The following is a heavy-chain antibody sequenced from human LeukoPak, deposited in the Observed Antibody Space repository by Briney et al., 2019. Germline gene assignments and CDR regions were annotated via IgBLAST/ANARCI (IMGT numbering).Heavy chain of an antibody. Sequence: GGSLRLSCAASGFTFSTYGMHWVRQAPGKGLEWVAVISYDGRQKYYADSVKGRFTISRDNSKNTLYLQMNSLRAEDTAVYYCARDGGYYYDSSGYYPRDYWGQGTLVTVSS. CDR3: ARDGGYYYDSSGYYPRDY. V-gene: IGHV3-30*03. D-gene: IGHD3-22*01. CDR2: ISYDGRQK. J-gene: IGHJ4*02. CDR1: GFTFSTYG.